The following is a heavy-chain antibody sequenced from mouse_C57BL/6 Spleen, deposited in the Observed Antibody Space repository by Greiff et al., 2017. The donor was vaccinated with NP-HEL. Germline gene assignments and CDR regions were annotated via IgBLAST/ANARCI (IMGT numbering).Heavy chain of an antibody. J-gene: IGHJ4*01. CDR3: ARSGAYYNAMDY. Sequence: VKLMESGPELVKPGASVKISCKASGYAFSSSWMNWVKQRPGKGLEWIGRIYPGDGDTNYNGKFKGKATLTADKSSSTAYMQLSSLTSEDSAVYFCARSGAYYNAMDYWGQGTSVTVSS. D-gene: IGHD2-12*01. V-gene: IGHV1-82*01. CDR2: IYPGDGDT. CDR1: GYAFSSSW.